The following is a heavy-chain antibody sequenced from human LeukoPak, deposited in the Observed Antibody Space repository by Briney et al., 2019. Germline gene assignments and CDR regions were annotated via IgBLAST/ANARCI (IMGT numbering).Heavy chain of an antibody. D-gene: IGHD6-13*01. Sequence: AGGSLRLSCAASGFTFSSYSMNWVRQAPGKGLEWVSYISSSSSTVYYADSVKGRFTISRDNAKNSLYLQMNSLRAEDTAVYYCARDLKQQLENYYYYYYMDVWGKGTTVTVSS. V-gene: IGHV3-48*01. CDR1: GFTFSSYS. CDR2: ISSSSSTV. J-gene: IGHJ6*03. CDR3: ARDLKQQLENYYYYYYMDV.